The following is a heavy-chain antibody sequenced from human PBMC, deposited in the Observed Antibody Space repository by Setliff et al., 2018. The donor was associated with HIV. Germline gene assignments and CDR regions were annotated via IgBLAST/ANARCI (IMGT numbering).Heavy chain of an antibody. J-gene: IGHJ5*01. D-gene: IGHD4-17*01. CDR1: GGSINMNTW. Sequence: SETLSLTCDFSGGSINMNTWWSWVRQPPGKGLEWVGDLYHTGSTNLNPSLKSRVTISLDKSKNHFSLTLSSVTAADTAVYYCARQHGDYALASWGRGTLVTVSS. CDR3: ARQHGDYALAS. V-gene: IGHV4-4*02. CDR2: LYHTGST.